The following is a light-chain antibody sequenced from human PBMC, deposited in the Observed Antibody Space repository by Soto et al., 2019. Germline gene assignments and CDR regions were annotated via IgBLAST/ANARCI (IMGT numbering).Light chain of an antibody. CDR3: QQRSDWPPRVT. V-gene: IGKV3-11*01. J-gene: IGKJ4*01. CDR2: DAS. CDR1: QSVGSS. Sequence: EIVLTQSPATLSLSPGETATLSCRATQSVGSSLAWYQHKPGQAPRLLIYDASNRASGIPARFSGSGSGSDFTLTISRLDPEDFALYYCQQRSDWPPRVTFGGGTKV.